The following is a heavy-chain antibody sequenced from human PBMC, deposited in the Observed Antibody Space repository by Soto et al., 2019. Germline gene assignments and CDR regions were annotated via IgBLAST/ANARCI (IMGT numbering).Heavy chain of an antibody. J-gene: IGHJ4*02. CDR3: AREDLTGYIGDY. CDR1: GGTFSSYT. D-gene: IGHD3-9*01. V-gene: IGHV1-69*08. Sequence: QVQLVQSGAEVKKPGSSVKVSCKASGGTFSSYTISWVRQAPGQGLEWMGRIIPILGIANYAQKFQGRVTITADKSTSTAYMELSSLRSEDTAVYYWAREDLTGYIGDYWGQGTLVTVSS. CDR2: IIPILGIA.